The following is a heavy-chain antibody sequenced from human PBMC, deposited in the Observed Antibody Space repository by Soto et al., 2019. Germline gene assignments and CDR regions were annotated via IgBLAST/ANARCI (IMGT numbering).Heavy chain of an antibody. J-gene: IGHJ5*02. CDR2: INHSGSA. D-gene: IGHD3-10*01. V-gene: IGHV4-34*01. CDR3: ARGLITVGDYSGSRNLVNP. CDR1: GGSFSGYI. Sequence: QVQLQQSGAGLLKPSETLSITCDVYGGSFSGYIWTWIRQTRGKGLQWIGQINHSGSANYNPSLTTRKTRSVDTCRNQLPQEHSTVTTADTAVYYLARGLITVGDYSGSRNLVNPGGQRPTVTVS.